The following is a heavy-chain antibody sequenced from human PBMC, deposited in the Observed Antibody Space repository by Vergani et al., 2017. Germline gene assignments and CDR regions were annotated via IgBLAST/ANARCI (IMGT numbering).Heavy chain of an antibody. CDR1: GGSFSGYY. J-gene: IGHJ4*02. CDR3: ALYRFGEPIDY. CDR2: ITHSGST. D-gene: IGHD3-10*01. V-gene: IGHV4-34*01. Sequence: QVQLQQWGAGLLKPSETLSLTCAVYGGSFSGYYWSWIRQPPGKGLEWIGEITHSGSTNYNPSLKSRVTISVDTSKNQFSLKLSSVTAADTAGYYCALYRFGEPIDYWGQGTLVTVSS.